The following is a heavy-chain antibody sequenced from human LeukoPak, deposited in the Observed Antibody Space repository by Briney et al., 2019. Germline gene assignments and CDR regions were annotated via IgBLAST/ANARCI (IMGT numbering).Heavy chain of an antibody. CDR1: GGTFISYA. Sequence: GSSVKVSCKASGGTFISYAISWVRQAPGQGLEWMGRIIPILGIANYAQKFQGRVTITADKSTSTAYMELSSLRSEDTAVYYCARGGAAALEYYFDYWGQGTLVTVSS. J-gene: IGHJ4*02. D-gene: IGHD6-13*01. V-gene: IGHV1-69*04. CDR3: ARGGAAALEYYFDY. CDR2: IIPILGIA.